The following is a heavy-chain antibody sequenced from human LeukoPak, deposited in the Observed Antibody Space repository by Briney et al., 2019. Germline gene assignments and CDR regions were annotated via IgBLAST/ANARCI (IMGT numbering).Heavy chain of an antibody. V-gene: IGHV3-74*01. D-gene: IGHD3-22*01. CDR1: GFTFSSYW. CDR2: INSDGSST. J-gene: IGHJ4*02. CDR3: AREAYDSSGYTFDY. Sequence: GGSLRLSCAASGFTFSSYWMSWVRQAPGKWLVWVSRINSDGSSTSYADSVKGRFTISRDNAKNTLYLQMNSLRAEDTAVYYCAREAYDSSGYTFDYWGQGTLVTVSS.